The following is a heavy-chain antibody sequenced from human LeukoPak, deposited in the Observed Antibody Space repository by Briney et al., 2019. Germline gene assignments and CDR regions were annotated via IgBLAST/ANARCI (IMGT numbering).Heavy chain of an antibody. CDR1: GGTFSSYA. CDR3: ARDMYYDSSGYYPRLFDY. D-gene: IGHD3-22*01. Sequence: GASVKVSCKASGGTFSSYAISWVRQAPGQGLEWMGRIIPIFGTANYAQKFQGRVTITTDESTSTAYMELSSLRSEDTAVYYCARDMYYDSSGYYPRLFDYWGQGTLVTVSS. V-gene: IGHV1-69*05. CDR2: IIPIFGTA. J-gene: IGHJ4*02.